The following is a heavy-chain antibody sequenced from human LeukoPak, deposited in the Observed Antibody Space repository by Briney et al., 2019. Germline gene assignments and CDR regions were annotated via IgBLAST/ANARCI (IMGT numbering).Heavy chain of an antibody. Sequence: GRSLRLSCAASGFTFSSYGMHWVRQAPGKGLEWVAVISYDGSNKYYADSVKGRFTISRDNSKNTLYLQMNSLRAEDTAVYYCAKDWEVDYWGQGTLVTVSS. CDR2: ISYDGSNK. J-gene: IGHJ4*02. V-gene: IGHV3-30*18. CDR1: GFTFSSYG. CDR3: AKDWEVDY. D-gene: IGHD1-26*01.